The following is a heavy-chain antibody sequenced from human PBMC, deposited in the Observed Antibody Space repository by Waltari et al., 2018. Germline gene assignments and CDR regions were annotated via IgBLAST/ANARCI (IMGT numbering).Heavy chain of an antibody. J-gene: IGHJ4*02. D-gene: IGHD3-10*01. V-gene: IGHV4-59*01. CDR2: IYYSGST. Sequence: QVQLQESGPGLVKPSDTLSLTCTVSGGSISSYYWSWIRQPPGKGLEWIGYIYYSGSTNYNPSPKSRVTISVDTSKNQFSLKLSSVTAADTAVYYCARADEYYYGSGSGGFDYWGQGTLVTVSS. CDR3: ARADEYYYGSGSGGFDY. CDR1: GGSISSYY.